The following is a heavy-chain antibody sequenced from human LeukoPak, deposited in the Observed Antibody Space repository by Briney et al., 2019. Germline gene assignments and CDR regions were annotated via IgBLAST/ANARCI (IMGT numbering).Heavy chain of an antibody. J-gene: IGHJ5*02. CDR3: ARDNSVGDYAWWFDP. CDR2: IIPIFGSS. CDR1: GGTFNNYA. Sequence: ASVKVSCKASGGTFNNYAINWVRQAPGQGLEWMGGIIPIFGSSNYAQKFQGRVTITADESTTTAYMELSSLRSDDTAVYFCARDNSVGDYAWWFDPWGQGTLVTVSS. V-gene: IGHV1-69*13. D-gene: IGHD1-26*01.